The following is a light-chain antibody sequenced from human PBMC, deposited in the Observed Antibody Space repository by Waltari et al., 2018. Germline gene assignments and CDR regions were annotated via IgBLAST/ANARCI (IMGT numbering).Light chain of an antibody. Sequence: DIVMTQSPAVLYLSPGDRATLSCTASQNVYSSLAWYQQRRGQAPRLLIRAASTRDTGVPARFSATGSGTEFTLTSSSLQSEDFAVYYCQHYSDWPPWTFGQGTRVE. CDR2: AAS. CDR1: QNVYSS. V-gene: IGKV3-15*01. J-gene: IGKJ1*01. CDR3: QHYSDWPPWT.